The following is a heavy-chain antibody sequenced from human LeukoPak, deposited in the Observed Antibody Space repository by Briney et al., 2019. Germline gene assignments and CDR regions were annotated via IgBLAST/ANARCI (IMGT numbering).Heavy chain of an antibody. Sequence: GASVKVSCKASGYTFTGYYMHWVRQAPGQGLEWMGRINPNSGGANYVQRFQGRLTMTRDTSISTTYMELSRLRSADTAVYYCARVASYDNGWYFDYWGQGTLVTVSS. V-gene: IGHV1-2*06. CDR2: INPNSGGA. J-gene: IGHJ4*02. CDR3: ARVASYDNGWYFDY. CDR1: GYTFTGYY. D-gene: IGHD6-19*01.